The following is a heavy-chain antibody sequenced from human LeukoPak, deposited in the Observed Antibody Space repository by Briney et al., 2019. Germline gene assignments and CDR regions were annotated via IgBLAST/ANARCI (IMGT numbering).Heavy chain of an antibody. V-gene: IGHV1-58*02. J-gene: IGHJ6*03. CDR2: IVVGSGNT. Sequence: SVKVSCKASGFTFTSSAMQWVRQARGQRLEWIGWIVVGSGNTNYAQKFQERVTTTRDMSTSTAYMELSSLRSEDTAVYYCAADGGLTKAPEIGYYYYYMDVWGKGTTVTVSS. D-gene: IGHD4-23*01. CDR3: AADGGLTKAPEIGYYYYYMDV. CDR1: GFTFTSSA.